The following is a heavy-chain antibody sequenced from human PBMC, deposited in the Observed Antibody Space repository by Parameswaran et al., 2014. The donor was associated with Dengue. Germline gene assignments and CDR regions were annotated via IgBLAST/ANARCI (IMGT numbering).Heavy chain of an antibody. D-gene: IGHD2-21*02. V-gene: IGHV3-21*01. CDR3: ARGPSLLDYFDY. CDR2: SSSSSSYI. J-gene: IGHJ4*02. CDR1: GFTFSSYS. Sequence: GESLKISCAASGFTFSSYSMNWVRQAPGKGLEWVSSSSSSSSYIYYADSVKGRFTISRDNAKNSLYLQMNSLRAEDTAVYYCARGPSLLDYFDYWGQGTLVTVSS.